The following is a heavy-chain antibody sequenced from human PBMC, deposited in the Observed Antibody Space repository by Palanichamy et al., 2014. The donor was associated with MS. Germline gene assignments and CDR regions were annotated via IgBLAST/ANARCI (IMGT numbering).Heavy chain of an antibody. J-gene: IGHJ4*02. D-gene: IGHD5-18*01. CDR1: GFTFSSYG. CDR3: AKGAGYSYGLLD. V-gene: IGHV3-30*02. Sequence: VVQALGGPVRLSCAASGFTFSSYGMHWVRQAPGKGLEWVAFIRYDGSNKYYADSVKGRFTISRDNSKNTLYLQMNSLRAEDTAVYYCAKGAGYSYGLLDWGQGTLVTVSS. CDR2: IRYDGSNK.